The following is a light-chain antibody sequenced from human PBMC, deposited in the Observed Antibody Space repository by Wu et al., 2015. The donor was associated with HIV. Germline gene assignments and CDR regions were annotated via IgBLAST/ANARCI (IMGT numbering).Light chain of an antibody. J-gene: IGKJ4*01. V-gene: IGKV1-9*01. Sequence: IQLTQSPSSLSASVGDRVTITCWTSQDINRYLAWYQEKPGKAPKLLIYAVSTLGSGVPSRFSGSGSGTEFTLTISSLQPEDFATYYCQQVNAYSLTFGGGTKVEI. CDR2: AVS. CDR3: QQVNAYSLT. CDR1: QDINRY.